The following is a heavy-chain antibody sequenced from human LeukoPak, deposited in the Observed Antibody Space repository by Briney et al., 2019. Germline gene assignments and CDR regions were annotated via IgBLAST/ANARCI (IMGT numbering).Heavy chain of an antibody. V-gene: IGHV3-48*04. CDR3: ARAGRSGYTKDY. D-gene: IGHD5-12*01. CDR2: ISSSSSTI. CDR1: GFAFSTYS. J-gene: IGHJ4*02. Sequence: GGSLSLSCAASGFAFSTYSIDWVRQAPGKGLEWLSYISSSSSTIYYADSVKGRFTVSRDNAENLVYLQMNSLGAENTAVYYCARAGRSGYTKDYWGQGTLGTVAS.